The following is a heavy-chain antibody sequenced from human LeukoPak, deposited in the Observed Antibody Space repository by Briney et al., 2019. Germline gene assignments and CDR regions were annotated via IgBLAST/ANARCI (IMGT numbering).Heavy chain of an antibody. CDR2: IDHSGST. Sequence: SEALSLTCAVYGGSFSGYYWSWIRQPPGKGLEWIGEIDHSGSTNYNPSLKSRVTISVDTSKNQFSLKLSSVTAADTAVYYCARTKGRVRGVMSYFDYWGQGTLVTVSS. CDR3: ARTKGRVRGVMSYFDY. CDR1: GGSFSGYY. J-gene: IGHJ4*02. D-gene: IGHD3-10*01. V-gene: IGHV4-34*01.